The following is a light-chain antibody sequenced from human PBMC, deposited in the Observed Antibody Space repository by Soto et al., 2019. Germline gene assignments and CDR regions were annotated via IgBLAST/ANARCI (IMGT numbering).Light chain of an antibody. J-gene: IGKJ5*01. CDR3: QQFGSSVT. CDR2: RTS. CDR1: QSVSSTH. V-gene: IGKV3-20*01. Sequence: EIVLTQSPGPLSLSPGERATLSCRASQSVSSTHLAWYQQKPGQAPRLLIYRTSTRATGIPDRFSGSGSGTDFTLTISRLEPEEFAVYYCQQFGSSVTFGQGTRLDIK.